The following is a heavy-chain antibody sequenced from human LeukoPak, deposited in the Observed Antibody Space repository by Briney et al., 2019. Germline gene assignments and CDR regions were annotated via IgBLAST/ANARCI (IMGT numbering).Heavy chain of an antibody. Sequence: GGSLRLSCAATGFQLRGYWMSWVRQAPGTGLEWVANINQDGSIIHYVDSAKGRFTISRDNAKNSLYLQMNYLRAEDTALYYCATSDDSSGSDWGQGTLVTVSS. CDR2: INQDGSII. CDR3: ATSDDSSGSD. CDR1: GFQLRGYW. D-gene: IGHD3-22*01. J-gene: IGHJ4*02. V-gene: IGHV3-7*01.